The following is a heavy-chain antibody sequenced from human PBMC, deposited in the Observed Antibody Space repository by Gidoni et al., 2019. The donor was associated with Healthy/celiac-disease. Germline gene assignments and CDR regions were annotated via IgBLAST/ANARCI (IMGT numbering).Heavy chain of an antibody. CDR2: INPNSGGT. V-gene: IGHV1-2*02. J-gene: IGHJ5*02. CDR3: ARDPVEPIAVAGIRNWFDP. D-gene: IGHD6-19*01. Sequence: QVQLVQSGAEVKKPGASVKVSCKASGYTFTGYYMHWVRQAPGQGLEWMGWINPNSGGTNYAQKFQGRVTMTRDTSISTAYMELSRLRSDDTAVYYCARDPVEPIAVAGIRNWFDPWGQGTLVTVSS. CDR1: GYTFTGYY.